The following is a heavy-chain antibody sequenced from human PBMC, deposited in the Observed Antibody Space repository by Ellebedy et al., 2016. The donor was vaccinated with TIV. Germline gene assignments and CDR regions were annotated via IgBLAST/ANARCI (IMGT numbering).Heavy chain of an antibody. CDR2: ISAYNGNT. CDR3: ARDEVGGDYYYGMDV. D-gene: IGHD1-26*01. Sequence: AASVKVSCKASGYTFTSYGISWVRQAPGQGLEWMGWISAYNGNTNYAQKLQGRVTMTTDTSTSTAYMELRSLRSDDTAVYYCARDEVGGDYYYGMDVWGQGTTVTVSS. V-gene: IGHV1-18*04. J-gene: IGHJ6*02. CDR1: GYTFTSYG.